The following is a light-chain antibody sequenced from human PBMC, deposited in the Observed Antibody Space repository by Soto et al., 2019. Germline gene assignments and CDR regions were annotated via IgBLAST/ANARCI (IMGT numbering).Light chain of an antibody. CDR3: QKYNSGPYT. V-gene: IGKV1-27*01. CDR2: AAT. CDR1: QDISNY. J-gene: IGKJ2*01. Sequence: DIQMTQSPSSLSASVGDRVTITCRASQDISNYLAWYQQKPGKVPKLLIYAATTLQSGVPSRFSGSGSGTDFTLTISSLQPEDVATYYCQKYNSGPYTFGQGTKREIK.